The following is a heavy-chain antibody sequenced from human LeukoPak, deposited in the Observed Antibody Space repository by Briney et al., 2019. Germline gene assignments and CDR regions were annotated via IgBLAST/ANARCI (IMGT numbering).Heavy chain of an antibody. D-gene: IGHD5-12*01. J-gene: IGHJ4*02. CDR2: INPVSGDT. Sequence: AASVKVSCKASGYTFSDSFMHWVRQAPGQGPEWMGWINPVSGDTNFAQRFQGRVTLTRDTSISTAYMELSTLRSDDTAVYYCARDLQWGSGYDLDYWGQGTLVIVSS. CDR1: GYTFSDSF. CDR3: ARDLQWGSGYDLDY. V-gene: IGHV1-2*02.